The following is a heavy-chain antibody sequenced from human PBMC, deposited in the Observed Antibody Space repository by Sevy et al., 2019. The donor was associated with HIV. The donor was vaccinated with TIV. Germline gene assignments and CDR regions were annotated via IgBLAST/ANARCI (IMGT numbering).Heavy chain of an antibody. Sequence: GGSLRLSCVASGFTFSDHYMSWVRQAPGKGLEWISYISDSSDRAIFYADSVKGRFTISRDNAKRSLYLDINSLRVDDTAIYYCASVARGSGSYFAYGMDVWGQGTSVTVSS. J-gene: IGHJ6*02. D-gene: IGHD3-10*01. CDR3: ASVARGSGSYFAYGMDV. V-gene: IGHV3-11*01. CDR1: GFTFSDHY. CDR2: ISDSSDRAI.